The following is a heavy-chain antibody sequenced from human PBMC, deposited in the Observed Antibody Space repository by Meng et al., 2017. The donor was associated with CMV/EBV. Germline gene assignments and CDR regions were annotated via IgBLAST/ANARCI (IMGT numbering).Heavy chain of an antibody. V-gene: IGHV3-23*01. CDR2: ISGSGGST. Sequence: GGSLRLSCAASGFTFSSYAMSWVRQAPGKGLEWVSAISGSGGSTDYADSVKGRFTISRDNSKNTLYLQMNSLRAEDTAVYYCAKVRAEGRGVRGVLWFDPWGQGTLVTVSS. D-gene: IGHD3-10*01. CDR1: GFTFSSYA. J-gene: IGHJ5*02. CDR3: AKVRAEGRGVRGVLWFDP.